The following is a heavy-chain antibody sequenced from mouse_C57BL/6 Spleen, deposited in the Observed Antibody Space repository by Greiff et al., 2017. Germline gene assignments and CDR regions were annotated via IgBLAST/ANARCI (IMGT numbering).Heavy chain of an antibody. D-gene: IGHD2-4*01. CDR1: GYTFTSYW. J-gene: IGHJ4*01. V-gene: IGHV1-64*01. Sequence: VQLQQSGAELVKPGASVKLSCKASGYTFTSYWMHWVKQRPGQGLEWIGMIHPNSGSTNYNEKFKSKATLTVDKSSSTAYMQLSSLTSEDSAVYYCARFWDYENYYAMDYWGQGTSVTVSS. CDR2: IHPNSGST. CDR3: ARFWDYENYYAMDY.